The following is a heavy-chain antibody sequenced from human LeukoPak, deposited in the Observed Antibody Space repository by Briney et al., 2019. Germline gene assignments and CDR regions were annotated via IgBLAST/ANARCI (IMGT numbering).Heavy chain of an antibody. Sequence: PSETLSLTCTVSGGSISSYYWSWIRQPAGKGLEWIGRIYTSGSTNYNPSLKSRVTMSLDTSKNQFSLKLSSVTAADTAVYYCARDRGVDYCSGGSCSHYYYYMDVWGKGTTVTISS. J-gene: IGHJ6*03. CDR3: ARDRGVDYCSGGSCSHYYYYMDV. CDR2: IYTSGST. D-gene: IGHD2-15*01. CDR1: GGSISSYY. V-gene: IGHV4-4*07.